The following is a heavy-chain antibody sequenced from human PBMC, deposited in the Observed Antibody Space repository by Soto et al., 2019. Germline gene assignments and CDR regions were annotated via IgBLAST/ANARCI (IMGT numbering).Heavy chain of an antibody. CDR1: GFTFSSYA. V-gene: IGHV3-30-3*01. D-gene: IGHD3-22*01. CDR3: ASKYYYDSSGSPLPENPSVDY. J-gene: IGHJ4*02. Sequence: PGGSLRLSCAASGFTFSSYAMHWVRQAPGKGLEWVAVISYDGSNKYYADSVKGRFTISRDNSKNTLYLQMNSLRAEDTAVYYCASKYYYDSSGSPLPENPSVDYWGQGTLVTVSS. CDR2: ISYDGSNK.